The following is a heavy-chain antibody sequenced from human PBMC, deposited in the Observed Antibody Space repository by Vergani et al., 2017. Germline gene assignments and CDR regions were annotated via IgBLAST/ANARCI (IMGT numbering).Heavy chain of an antibody. J-gene: IGHJ4*02. CDR2: INPSGGST. D-gene: IGHD6-13*01. CDR1: GYTFTSYY. V-gene: IGHV1-46*03. CDR3: ARDSVYSSSWYGDFDY. Sequence: VQLVESGAEVKKPGASVKVSCKASGYTFTSYYMHWVRQAPGQGLEWMGIINPSGGSTSYAQKFQGRVTMTRDTSTSTVYMELSSLRSEDTAVYYCARDSVYSSSWYGDFDYWGQGTLVTVSS.